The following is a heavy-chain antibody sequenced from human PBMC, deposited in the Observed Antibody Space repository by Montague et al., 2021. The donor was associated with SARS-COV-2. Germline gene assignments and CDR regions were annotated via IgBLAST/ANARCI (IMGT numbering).Heavy chain of an antibody. D-gene: IGHD4-17*01. CDR1: GGSISSGTYS. J-gene: IGHJ4*02. CDR2: IYHSGDT. V-gene: IGHV4-30-2*01. Sequence: TLSLTCAVSGGSISSGTYSWSWIRQPPGKGLEWIGYIYHSGDTYYNPSLKSRVTISVDRSKNQFSLRLSSVTAADTAVYYCARGGGYSDLHYFDYWGQRTLVTVSS. CDR3: ARGGGYSDLHYFDY.